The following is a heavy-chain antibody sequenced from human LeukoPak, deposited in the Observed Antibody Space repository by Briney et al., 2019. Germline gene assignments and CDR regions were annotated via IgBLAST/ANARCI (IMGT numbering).Heavy chain of an antibody. V-gene: IGHV1-18*01. CDR1: GYTFTSYG. Sequence: ASVKVSCKASGYTFTSYGISWVRQAPGQGLEWMGWISAYNGNTNYAQKLQGRVTMTTDTSTSTAYMGLRSLRSDDTAVYYCARRGYSGYDYSTQFDYWGQGTLVTVSS. CDR2: ISAYNGNT. J-gene: IGHJ4*02. D-gene: IGHD5-12*01. CDR3: ARRGYSGYDYSTQFDY.